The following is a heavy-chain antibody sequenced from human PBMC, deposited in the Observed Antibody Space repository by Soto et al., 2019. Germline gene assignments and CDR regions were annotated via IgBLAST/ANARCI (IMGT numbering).Heavy chain of an antibody. D-gene: IGHD3-10*01. CDR2: INPSGGST. CDR3: ARDPWFGELHYYYMDV. V-gene: IGHV1-46*03. J-gene: IGHJ6*03. Sequence: ASVKVSWKASGYTFTSYYMHWVRQAPGQGLEWMGIINPSGGSTSYAQKFQGRVTMTRDTSTSTVYMELSSLRSEDTAVYYCARDPWFGELHYYYMDVWGKGTTVTVSS. CDR1: GYTFTSYY.